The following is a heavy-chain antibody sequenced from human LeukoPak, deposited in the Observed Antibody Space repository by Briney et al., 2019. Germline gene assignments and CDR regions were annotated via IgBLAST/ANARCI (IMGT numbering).Heavy chain of an antibody. J-gene: IGHJ5*02. CDR3: ARDVSRDYYGSGSHWFDP. Sequence: GASVKVSCKASGYTFTSYGISWVRQAPGQGLEWMGIINPSGGSTSYAQKFQGRVTMTRDTSTSTVYMELSSLRSEDTAVYYCARDVSRDYYGSGSHWFDPWGQGTLVTVSS. D-gene: IGHD3-10*01. V-gene: IGHV1-46*01. CDR2: INPSGGST. CDR1: GYTFTSYG.